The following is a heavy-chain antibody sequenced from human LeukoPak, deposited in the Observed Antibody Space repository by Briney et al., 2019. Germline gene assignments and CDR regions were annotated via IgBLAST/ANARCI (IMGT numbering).Heavy chain of an antibody. CDR1: GGSFSGYY. CDR3: ARTYSSSWMDY. J-gene: IGHJ4*02. Sequence: SETLSLTCAVYGGSFSGYYWSWICQPPGKGLEWIGEINHSGSTNYNPSLKSRVTISVDTSKNQFSLKLSSVTAADTAVYYCARTYSSSWMDYWGQGTLVTVSS. D-gene: IGHD6-13*01. CDR2: INHSGST. V-gene: IGHV4-34*01.